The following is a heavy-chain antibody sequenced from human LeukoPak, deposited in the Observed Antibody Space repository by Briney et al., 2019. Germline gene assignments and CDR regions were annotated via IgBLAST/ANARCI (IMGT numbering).Heavy chain of an antibody. D-gene: IGHD3-22*01. V-gene: IGHV3-9*01. CDR1: GFTFDDYA. J-gene: IGHJ4*02. CDR2: ISWNSGSI. Sequence: GRSLRLSCAASGFTFDDYAMHWVRQAPGNGLEWVSGISWNSGSIGYADSVKGRFTISRDNAKNSLYLQMNSLRAEDTALYYCARAGDYYSTGDYWGQGALVTVSS. CDR3: ARAGDYYSTGDY.